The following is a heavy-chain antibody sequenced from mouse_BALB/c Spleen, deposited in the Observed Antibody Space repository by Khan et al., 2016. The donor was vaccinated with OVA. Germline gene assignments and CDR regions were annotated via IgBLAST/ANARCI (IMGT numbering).Heavy chain of an antibody. D-gene: IGHD1-1*01. CDR1: GYSITSNYA. V-gene: IGHV3-2*02. J-gene: IGHJ2*01. Sequence: VQLKQSGPGLVKPSQSLSLTCTVTGYSITSNYAWNWIRQFPGNKLEWMGYISYSDSTSYKPSLKSRISITRYTSQNQCFRQLNSWTTEDTATYYCARGNYYGYYFDYRGQGTTLTVAS. CDR3: ARGNYYGYYFDY. CDR2: ISYSDST.